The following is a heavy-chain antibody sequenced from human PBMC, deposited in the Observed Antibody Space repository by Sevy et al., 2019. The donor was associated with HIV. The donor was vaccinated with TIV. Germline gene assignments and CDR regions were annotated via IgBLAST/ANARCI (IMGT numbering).Heavy chain of an antibody. D-gene: IGHD3-22*01. CDR3: ATSRSGYFDSSGYYIY. CDR2: IYPDDSDT. Sequence: GESLKISCKGSGYSFTSHWIGWVRHMPGKGLEWMGIIYPDDSDTIYSPSFQGQVTFSADKSISTAYLQWSSLKASDTAMYYCATSRSGYFDSSGYYIYWGLGTLVTVSS. J-gene: IGHJ4*02. CDR1: GYSFTSHW. V-gene: IGHV5-51*01.